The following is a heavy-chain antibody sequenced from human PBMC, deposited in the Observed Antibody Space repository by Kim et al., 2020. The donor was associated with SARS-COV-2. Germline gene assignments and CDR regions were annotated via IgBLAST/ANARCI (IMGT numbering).Heavy chain of an antibody. CDR1: GGSISSYY. Sequence: SETLSLTCTVSGGSISSYYWSWIRQPPGKGLEWIGYIYYSGSTNYNPSLKSRVTISVDTSKNQFSLKLSSVTAADTAVDYCSRGSGGIDYWGQGTLVTVS. V-gene: IGHV4-59*01. CDR3: SRGSGGIDY. CDR2: IYYSGST. J-gene: IGHJ4*02. D-gene: IGHD6-19*01.